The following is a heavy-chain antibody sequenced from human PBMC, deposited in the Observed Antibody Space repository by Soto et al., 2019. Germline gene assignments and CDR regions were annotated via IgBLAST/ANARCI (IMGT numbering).Heavy chain of an antibody. D-gene: IGHD3-3*01. Sequence: GSLRLSCAAPGFTFSSYSMNWVRQAPGKVLEWVSYISSSSSTIYYADSVKGRFTISRDNAKNSLYLQMNSLRDEDTAVYYCARRLRFLEWQGYAFDIWGQGTMVTVSS. V-gene: IGHV3-48*02. CDR3: ARRLRFLEWQGYAFDI. J-gene: IGHJ3*02. CDR1: GFTFSSYS. CDR2: ISSSSSTI.